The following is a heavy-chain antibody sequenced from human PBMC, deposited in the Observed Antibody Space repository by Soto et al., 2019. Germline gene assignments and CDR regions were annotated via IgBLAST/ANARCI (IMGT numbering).Heavy chain of an antibody. CDR1: GGSFSDFA. J-gene: IGHJ4*02. D-gene: IGHD2-15*01. Sequence: QVQLAQSGAEVRKPGSSVKVSCRASGGSFSDFAFSWVRQAPGQGLEWMGGIIPMFAATKYAQRFQGRVTTTADASTRTVYLALNSLTSGDSAVYYCARGGIVAVPAALSSYDDYTNYRFDSWGQGTLVSVSS. V-gene: IGHV1-69*01. CDR3: ARGGIVAVPAALSSYDDYTNYRFDS. CDR2: IIPMFAAT.